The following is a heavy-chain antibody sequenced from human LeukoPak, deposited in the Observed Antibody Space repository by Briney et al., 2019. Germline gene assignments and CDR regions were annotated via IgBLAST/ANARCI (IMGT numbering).Heavy chain of an antibody. CDR3: ASERTICPFDP. Sequence: ASVKVSCKASGGTFSSYAISWVRQAPGQGLEWMGGIIPIFGTANYAQKFQGRVTITADESTSTAYMELSSLRSEDTAVYYCASERTICPFDPWGQGTLVTVSS. J-gene: IGHJ5*02. CDR1: GGTFSSYA. CDR2: IIPIFGTA. V-gene: IGHV1-69*13. D-gene: IGHD1-14*01.